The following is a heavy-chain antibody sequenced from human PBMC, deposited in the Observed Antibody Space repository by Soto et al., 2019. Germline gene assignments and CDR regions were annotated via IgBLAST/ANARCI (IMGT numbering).Heavy chain of an antibody. CDR1: GFTFSHAW. CDR3: MDTNMAATWDY. V-gene: IGHV3-15*07. J-gene: IGHJ4*02. D-gene: IGHD5-18*01. CDR2: IKSEADGRTR. Sequence: EVLLVESGGGFVKPGGSLILSCVGSGFTFSHAWMNWVRQAPGKGLEWVGRIKSEADGRTREYAATVEGTLTISRDDSKNKVFLRMNSLKMEDTAVYYCMDTNMAATWDYWGRGTLIAVSS.